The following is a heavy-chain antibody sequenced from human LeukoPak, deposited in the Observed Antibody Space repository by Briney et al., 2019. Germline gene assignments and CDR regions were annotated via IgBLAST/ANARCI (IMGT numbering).Heavy chain of an antibody. V-gene: IGHV4-39*07. Sequence: SETLSLTCTVSGGSISSSSYSWGWIRQPPGKGLEWIGSMYYSGSTYYNPSLKSRVTISVDTSKNQFSLKLSSVTAADTAVYYCARGRRGGYSGYDLRYYFDFWGQGTLVTVSS. CDR1: GGSISSSSYS. CDR2: MYYSGST. J-gene: IGHJ4*02. D-gene: IGHD5-12*01. CDR3: ARGRRGGYSGYDLRYYFDF.